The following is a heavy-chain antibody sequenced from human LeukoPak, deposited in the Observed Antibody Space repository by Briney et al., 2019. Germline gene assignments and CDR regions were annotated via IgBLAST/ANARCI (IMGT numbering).Heavy chain of an antibody. Sequence: SETLSLTCSVSGDSIRSGTYYWSWIRQPARKGLEWIGCIYTSGSTSYNPSLKSRVTISVDTSKNQFSLRLTSVTAADTAVYYCARGGGATRIDYWGQGTLVTVSS. CDR2: IYTSGST. V-gene: IGHV4-61*02. CDR3: ARGGGATRIDY. CDR1: GDSIRSGTYY. J-gene: IGHJ4*02. D-gene: IGHD5-12*01.